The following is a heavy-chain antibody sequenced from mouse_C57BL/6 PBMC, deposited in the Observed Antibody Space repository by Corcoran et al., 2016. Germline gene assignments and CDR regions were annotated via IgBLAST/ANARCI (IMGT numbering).Heavy chain of an antibody. J-gene: IGHJ2*01. CDR2: INTYSGVP. Sequence: QIQLVQSGPELKKPGETVKISCKASGYTFTTYGMSWVKQAPGKGLKWMGWINTYSGVPTYADDFKGRFAFSLETSASTAYLQINNLKNEDTATYFCARRVDGYFPYFDYWGQGTTLTVSS. CDR3: ARRVDGYFPYFDY. CDR1: GYTFTTYG. D-gene: IGHD2-3*01. V-gene: IGHV9-3*01.